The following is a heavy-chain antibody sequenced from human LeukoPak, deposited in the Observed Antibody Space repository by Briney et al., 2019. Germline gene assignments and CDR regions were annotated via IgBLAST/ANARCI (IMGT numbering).Heavy chain of an antibody. CDR2: ISYDGSNK. Sequence: GGSLRLSCAASGFTFSSYAMHWVRQAPGKGLERVAVISYDGSNKYYADSVKGRFTISRDNSKNTLYLQMNSLRAEDTAVYYCVGYISWYYFDYWGQGTLVTVSS. V-gene: IGHV3-30*03. J-gene: IGHJ4*02. CDR1: GFTFSSYA. D-gene: IGHD6-13*01. CDR3: VGYISWYYFDY.